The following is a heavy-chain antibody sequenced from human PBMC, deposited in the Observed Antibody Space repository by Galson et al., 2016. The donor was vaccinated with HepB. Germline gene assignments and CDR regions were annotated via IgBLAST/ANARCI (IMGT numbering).Heavy chain of an antibody. CDR3: ASGLRGINYRVLG. CDR1: GFTFNDYA. D-gene: IGHD4-11*01. J-gene: IGHJ4*02. CDR2: VSGDGYST. Sequence: SLRLSCAASGFTFNDYALHWVRQTPGKGLEWVSLVSGDGYSTYYADSVKGRFTISRDNSKNSLYLQMNNLRTEDNAFHYFASGLRGINYRVLGWGQGTLVTVSS. V-gene: IGHV3-43*02.